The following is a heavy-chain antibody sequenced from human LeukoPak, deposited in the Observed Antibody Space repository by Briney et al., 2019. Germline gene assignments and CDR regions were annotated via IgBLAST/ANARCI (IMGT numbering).Heavy chain of an antibody. Sequence: KSGGPLRLSCGASGFTFSSYSMNWVRQAPGKGLEGVSSFSSSSSYIYYADSVKGRFNISRDNAKNSLYLQMNSMSAEETAVYYCARAAGTTATNWFDAWGQGTLVTVSS. J-gene: IGHJ5*02. D-gene: IGHD1-1*01. CDR2: FSSSSSYI. CDR1: GFTFSSYS. CDR3: ARAAGTTATNWFDA. V-gene: IGHV3-21*01.